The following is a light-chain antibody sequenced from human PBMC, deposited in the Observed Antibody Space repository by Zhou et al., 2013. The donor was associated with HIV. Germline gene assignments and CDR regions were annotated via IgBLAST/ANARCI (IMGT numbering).Light chain of an antibody. J-gene: IGKJ4*01. V-gene: IGKV3-11*01. CDR1: RSVSSY. CDR2: DAS. CDR3: QQRSNWPLT. Sequence: EIVLTQSPATLSLSPGERATLSCRASRSVSSYLAWYQQKPGQAPRLLIYDASNRATGIPARFSGSGSGTDFTLTISSLESEDFAVYYCQQRSNWPLTFGGGTKGGDQ.